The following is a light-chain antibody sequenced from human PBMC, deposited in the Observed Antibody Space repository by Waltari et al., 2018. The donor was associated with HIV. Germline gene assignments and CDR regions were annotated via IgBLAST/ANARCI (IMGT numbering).Light chain of an antibody. J-gene: IGLJ2*01. V-gene: IGLV1-44*01. CDR2: SNN. CDR1: SSNIGSNT. Sequence: QSVLTQPPSASGTPGQRVTISCSGSSSNIGSNTVNWYQQHPGTAPNLLIYSNNQRPSGVPERFSGSKSGTSASLAISGLQSEDEADYYCAAWDDSLNGVVFGGGTKLTVL. CDR3: AAWDDSLNGVV.